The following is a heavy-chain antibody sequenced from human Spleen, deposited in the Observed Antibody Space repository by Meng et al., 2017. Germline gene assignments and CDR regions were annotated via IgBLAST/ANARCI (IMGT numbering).Heavy chain of an antibody. CDR1: GGTFSTYT. CDR2: IIPIFDKA. V-gene: IGHV1-69*01. D-gene: IGHD2-21*01. Sequence: QVHLVQPGAEVKKPGSSVRVSCKGSGGTFSTYTTSWVRQAPGQGLEWMGGIIPIFDKANYAQKFQGRVTITADESTSTVYMELRSLRSNDTAVYYCARDELRQQLVRWGQGTLVTVSS. J-gene: IGHJ4*02. CDR3: ARDELRQQLVR.